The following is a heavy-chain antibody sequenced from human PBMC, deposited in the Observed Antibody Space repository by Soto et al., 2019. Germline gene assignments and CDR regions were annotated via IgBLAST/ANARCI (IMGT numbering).Heavy chain of an antibody. CDR2: INHSGST. D-gene: IGHD3-3*01. CDR3: ARSSTIFGVVIGKYNWFAP. CDR1: GGSFSGYY. Sequence: SSETLSLTCAVYGGSFSGYYWSWIRQPPGKGLEWIGEINHSGSTNYNPSLKSRVTISVDTSKNQFSLKLSSVTAADTAVYYCARSSTIFGVVIGKYNWFAPWGQGTLVTVS. J-gene: IGHJ5*02. V-gene: IGHV4-34*01.